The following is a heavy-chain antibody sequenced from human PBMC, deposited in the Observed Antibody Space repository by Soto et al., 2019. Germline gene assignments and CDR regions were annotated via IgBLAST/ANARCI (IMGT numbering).Heavy chain of an antibody. V-gene: IGHV3-23*01. CDR2: ISGSGGST. D-gene: IGHD2-15*01. CDR1: GFTFSSYA. Sequence: PGGSLRLSCAASGFTFSSYAMSWVRQAPGKGLEWVSAISGSGGSTYYADSVKGRFTISRDNSKNTLYLQMNSLRAEDTALYYCAKGRYCSGGSCSYFEYWGQGTLVTVSS. CDR3: AKGRYCSGGSCSYFEY. J-gene: IGHJ4*02.